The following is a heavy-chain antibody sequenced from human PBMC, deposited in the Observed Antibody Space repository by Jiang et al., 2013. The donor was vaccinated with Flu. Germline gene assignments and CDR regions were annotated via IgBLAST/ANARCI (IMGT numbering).Heavy chain of an antibody. Sequence: LKISCKAAGYSFSSYWIGWVRQMPGQGLEWMGITHPGDSDSRYSPSFQGQVTISADKSTTTAHLQWTSLKASDSGIYYCVRVEGYYGSGNFFNVGPDYWGQGTLVTVSS. V-gene: IGHV5-51*01. D-gene: IGHD3-10*01. CDR2: THPGDSDS. CDR1: GYSFSSYW. J-gene: IGHJ4*02. CDR3: VRVEGYYGSGNFFNVGPDY.